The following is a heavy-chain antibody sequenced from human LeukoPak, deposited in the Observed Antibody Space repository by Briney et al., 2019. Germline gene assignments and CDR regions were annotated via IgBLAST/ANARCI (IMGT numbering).Heavy chain of an antibody. Sequence: GGSLRLSCAASGFNVNNNYMNWVRQAPGKGLEWVSGIYGDGSTYYADSVKGRFTISRDSSKNTLYLQMNSLRAEDTAVYYCAIGSYCSGGSCYPLFDYWGRGTLVTVSS. CDR2: IYGDGST. D-gene: IGHD2-15*01. V-gene: IGHV3-53*01. J-gene: IGHJ4*02. CDR3: AIGSYCSGGSCYPLFDY. CDR1: GFNVNNNY.